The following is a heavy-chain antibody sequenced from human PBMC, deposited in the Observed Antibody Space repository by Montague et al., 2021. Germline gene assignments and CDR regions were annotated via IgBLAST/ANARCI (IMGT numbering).Heavy chain of an antibody. J-gene: IGHJ5*02. D-gene: IGHD2-15*01. V-gene: IGHV4-39*01. CDR1: GGSISSSSYY. Sequence: SETLSLTCTVSGGSISSSSYYWGWIRQPPGKGLEFIGVIYYNGTTYHNPSLKSRVTVSMYTSKNQFSLKLSSVTAADTAVYYCARSLYCRGGSCYSGFDPWGQGTLVTASS. CDR3: ARSLYCRGGSCYSGFDP. CDR2: IYYNGTT.